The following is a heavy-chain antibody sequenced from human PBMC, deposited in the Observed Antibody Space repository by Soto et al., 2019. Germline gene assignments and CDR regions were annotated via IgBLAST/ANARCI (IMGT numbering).Heavy chain of an antibody. CDR1: GFIFDDYA. V-gene: IGHV3-9*01. D-gene: IGHD5-18*01. CDR3: TKGNSPRNSRNHYYHGMDV. J-gene: IGHJ6*02. CDR2: ISWNSGSI. Sequence: EVQLVESGGGLVQPGRSLRLSCAASGFIFDDYAMHWARQAPGKGLEWVSGISWNSGSIGYADSVKGRFTISRDNAKNSLYLQMNSLRAEDTALYYCTKGNSPRNSRNHYYHGMDVWGQGTTVTVAS.